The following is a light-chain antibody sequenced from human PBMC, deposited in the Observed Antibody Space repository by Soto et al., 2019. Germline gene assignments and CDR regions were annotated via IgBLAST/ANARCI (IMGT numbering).Light chain of an antibody. CDR3: SAHTSTNTLV. CDR1: SSDVGGYKY. CDR2: EVS. Sequence: QSLLTQPASVSGSPGQSITISCTGTSSDVGGYKYVSWYQQHPGKAPKLMIYEVSDRPSGISDRFSGSKSGNTASLTISGLQAEDEADYYCSAHTSTNTLVFGGGTQLTVL. J-gene: IGLJ7*01. V-gene: IGLV2-14*01.